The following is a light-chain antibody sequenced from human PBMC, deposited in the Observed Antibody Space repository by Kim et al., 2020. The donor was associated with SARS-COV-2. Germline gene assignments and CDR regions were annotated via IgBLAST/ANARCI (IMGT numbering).Light chain of an antibody. CDR1: QRIAANY. V-gene: IGKV3-20*01. CDR2: GAS. Sequence: SPGERGTLSCRASQRIAANYVAWYQQKPGQAPRLLISGASNRATGIPDRCSGSGSGTDFSLTIDRLEPEDFAVYYCQQYSSFPRTFGQGTKVDIK. J-gene: IGKJ1*01. CDR3: QQYSSFPRT.